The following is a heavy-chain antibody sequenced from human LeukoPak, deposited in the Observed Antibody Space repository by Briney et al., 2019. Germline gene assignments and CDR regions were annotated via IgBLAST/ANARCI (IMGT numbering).Heavy chain of an antibody. J-gene: IGHJ4*02. V-gene: IGHV1-8*03. CDR2: MNPNSGNT. Sequence: ASVKVSCKVSGYTFTSYDINWVRQATGQGLEWMGWMNPNSGNTGYAQKFQGRVTITRNTSISTAYMELSSLRSEDTAVYYCARGGMTRRKYFDYWGQGTLVTVSS. CDR3: ARGGMTRRKYFDY. CDR1: GYTFTSYD.